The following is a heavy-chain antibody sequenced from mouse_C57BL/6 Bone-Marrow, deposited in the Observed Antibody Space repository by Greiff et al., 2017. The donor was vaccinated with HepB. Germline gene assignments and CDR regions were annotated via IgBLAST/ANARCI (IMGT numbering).Heavy chain of an antibody. Sequence: EVQLQQSGPELVKPGASVKIPCKASGYTFTDYNMDWVKQSHGKSLEWIGDINPNNGGTIYNQKFKGKATLTVDKSSSTAYMELRSLTSEDTAVYYCARGDYGPKGGYFDVWGTGTTVTVSS. D-gene: IGHD1-1*01. V-gene: IGHV1-18*01. J-gene: IGHJ1*03. CDR3: ARGDYGPKGGYFDV. CDR1: GYTFTDYN. CDR2: INPNNGGT.